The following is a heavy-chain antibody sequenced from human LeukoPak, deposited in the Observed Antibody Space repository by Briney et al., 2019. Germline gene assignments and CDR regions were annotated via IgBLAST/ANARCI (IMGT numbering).Heavy chain of an antibody. CDR3: ARGSSSGCFDY. Sequence: MASETLSLTCAVYGGSFSGYYWSWIRQPPGEGLEWIGEINHSGSTNYNPSLKSRVTISVDTSKNQFSLKLSSVTAADTAVYYCARGSSSGCFDYWGQGTLVTVSS. CDR2: INHSGST. V-gene: IGHV4-34*01. D-gene: IGHD6-19*01. CDR1: GGSFSGYY. J-gene: IGHJ4*02.